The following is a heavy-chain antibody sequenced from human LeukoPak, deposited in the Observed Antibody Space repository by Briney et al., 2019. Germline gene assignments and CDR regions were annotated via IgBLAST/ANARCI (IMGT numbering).Heavy chain of an antibody. CDR3: ATDSRIVGATGSSDY. Sequence: GGSLRLSCAASGLAFNNYWMSWVRQAPGKGLEWVANIKQDGSEKHFVDSVKGRFIISRDNAKNSLYLQMTSLRAEDTAVYHCATDSRIVGATGSSDYWGQGTLVIVSS. CDR2: IKQDGSEK. V-gene: IGHV3-7*03. D-gene: IGHD1-26*01. J-gene: IGHJ4*02. CDR1: GLAFNNYW.